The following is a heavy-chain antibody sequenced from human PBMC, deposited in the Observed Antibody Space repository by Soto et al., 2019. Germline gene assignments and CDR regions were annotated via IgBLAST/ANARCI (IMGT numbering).Heavy chain of an antibody. V-gene: IGHV4-39*01. Sequence: SETLSLTCTVSGGSITSSSYYWGWIRQPPGKGLEWIGTIFHGGTTYYNPSLKSRVAISVDTSKNQFSLNLRSVTAADTAMYYCARRDGVKQINKYFDSWGPGTLVTVSS. CDR1: GGSITSSSYY. D-gene: IGHD3-10*01. CDR2: IFHGGTT. J-gene: IGHJ5*01. CDR3: ARRDGVKQINKYFDS.